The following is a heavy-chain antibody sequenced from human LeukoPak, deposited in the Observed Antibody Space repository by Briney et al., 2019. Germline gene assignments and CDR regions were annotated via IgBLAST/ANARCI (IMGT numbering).Heavy chain of an antibody. D-gene: IGHD3-22*01. J-gene: IGHJ4*02. CDR3: ARGRSLLTYYSDSSGYSIDY. Sequence: PGGSLRLSCAASGFTFSSYAMSWVRQAPGKGLEWVSRIDNGGSDTRHADSVKGRFTISRDNAKNTLYLQMSSLRAEDTAVYYCARGRSLLTYYSDSSGYSIDYWGQGTLVTVSS. V-gene: IGHV3-74*01. CDR1: GFTFSSYA. CDR2: IDNGGSDT.